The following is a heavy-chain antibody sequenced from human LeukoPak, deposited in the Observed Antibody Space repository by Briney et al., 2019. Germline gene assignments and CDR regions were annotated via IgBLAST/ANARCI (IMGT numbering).Heavy chain of an antibody. CDR1: GFTFSDYA. Sequence: LTGGSLRLSCVASGFTFSDYAMAWVRQAPGKGLEWVSVVGGDSESKYYTESVKGRFTISRANSKNTLYLQMDSLRAEDMAVYYCARESPTFDSWGQGTLVTVSS. CDR2: VGGDSESK. CDR3: ARESPTFDS. V-gene: IGHV3-23*01. J-gene: IGHJ4*02.